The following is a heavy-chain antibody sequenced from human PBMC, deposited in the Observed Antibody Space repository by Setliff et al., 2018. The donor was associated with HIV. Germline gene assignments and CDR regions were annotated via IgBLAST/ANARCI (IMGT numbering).Heavy chain of an antibody. D-gene: IGHD3-10*01. CDR1: GGSFSGYY. CDR3: ARLSHYYGTTEYTFDF. CDR2: VYRSGTT. V-gene: IGHV4-34*01. Sequence: SETLSLTCAVYGGSFSGYYWSWIRQPPGKGLEWIGSVYRSGTTDFNPSLERRVTMSVDTSKNRFSLTLNSVTAADTAIYYCARLSHYYGTTEYTFDFWGQGTLVTVSS. J-gene: IGHJ4*02.